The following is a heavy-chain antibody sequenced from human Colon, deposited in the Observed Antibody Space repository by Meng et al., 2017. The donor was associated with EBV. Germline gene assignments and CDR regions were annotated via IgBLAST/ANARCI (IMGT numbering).Heavy chain of an antibody. CDR3: ARERDITFWYFDY. CDR1: GFTFSSYF. D-gene: IGHD3-16*01. J-gene: IGHJ4*02. V-gene: IGHV3-30-3*01. Sequence: QVELGESGGGVVQPGRSLSLSCAASGFTFSSYFLHWVRQAPGKGLEWVAVNASDGNTKYYADSVKGRFTISRDNSKSTVFLQANSLRPEDTAIYYCARERDITFWYFDYWVQGALVTVSS. CDR2: NASDGNTK.